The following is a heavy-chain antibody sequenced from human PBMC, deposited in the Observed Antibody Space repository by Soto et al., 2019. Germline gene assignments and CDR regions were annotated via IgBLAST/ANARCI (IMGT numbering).Heavy chain of an antibody. CDR1: GFSLSTSGVG. CDR2: IYWDDDK. V-gene: IGHV2-5*02. D-gene: IGHD6-19*01. J-gene: IGHJ5*02. CDR3: AHLYGWYSWFGP. Sequence: QITLKESGPTLVKPTQTLTLTCTFSGFSLSTSGVGVGWIRQPPGKALEWIALIYWDDDKRYSPSLKSRLTSTKDTCKNQVVLTITNMDAGDTATYYCAHLYGWYSWFGPWGQGTLVTVSS.